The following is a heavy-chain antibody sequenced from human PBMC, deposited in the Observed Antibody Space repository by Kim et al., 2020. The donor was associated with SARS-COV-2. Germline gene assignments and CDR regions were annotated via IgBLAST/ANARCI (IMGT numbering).Heavy chain of an antibody. Sequence: KYAQNFHGRITMTRDTSISTAYMELSRLRSDDTAVYYCARDPGYASGSFDFWGQGTLVTVSS. J-gene: IGHJ4*02. CDR3: ARDPGYASGSFDF. D-gene: IGHD3-10*01. V-gene: IGHV1-2*02.